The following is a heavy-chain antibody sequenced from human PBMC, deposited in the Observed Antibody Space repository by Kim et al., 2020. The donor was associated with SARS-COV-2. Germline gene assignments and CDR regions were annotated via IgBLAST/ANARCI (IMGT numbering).Heavy chain of an antibody. CDR1: GGSFSGYY. CDR3: ARGGGYSYGYGAYPFDY. J-gene: IGHJ4*02. V-gene: IGHV4-34*01. CDR2: INHSGST. Sequence: SETLSLTCAVYGGSFSGYYWSWIRQPPGKGLEWIGEINHSGSTNYNPSLKSRVTISVDTSKNQFSLKLSSVTAADTAVYYCARGGGYSYGYGAYPFDYWGQGTLVTVSS. D-gene: IGHD5-18*01.